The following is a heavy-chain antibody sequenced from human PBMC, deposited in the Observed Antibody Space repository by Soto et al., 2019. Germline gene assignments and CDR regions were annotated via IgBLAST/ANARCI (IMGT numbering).Heavy chain of an antibody. Sequence: EVQLVESGGGSVQPGGSLRLSCAASGFTFSEHYMDWVRQAPGKGLEWAARVRNRANSYSTDYAAAVKGRITISRDDSKNSLYLQMTSLRAEDTAGDYCVRVRSRASTRVFDYWGQGTLVTVSS. CDR2: VRNRANSYST. CDR3: VRVRSRASTRVFDY. V-gene: IGHV3-72*01. CDR1: GFTFSEHY. D-gene: IGHD2-8*01. J-gene: IGHJ4*02.